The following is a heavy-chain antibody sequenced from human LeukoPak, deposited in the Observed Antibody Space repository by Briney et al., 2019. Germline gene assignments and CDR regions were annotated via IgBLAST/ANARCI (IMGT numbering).Heavy chain of an antibody. J-gene: IGHJ2*01. CDR3: AKDLGSRPRYWYFDL. D-gene: IGHD3-10*01. V-gene: IGHV3-74*01. CDR2: VAQDGTDT. Sequence: PGGSLRLSCAASGFTFTAYWMHWVRQAPGKGLVWVSRVAQDGTDTAYADSVKGRFTISRDNARNTLYLQMNSLRAEDSAVYYCAKDLGSRPRYWYFDLWGRGTLVTVSS. CDR1: GFTFTAYW.